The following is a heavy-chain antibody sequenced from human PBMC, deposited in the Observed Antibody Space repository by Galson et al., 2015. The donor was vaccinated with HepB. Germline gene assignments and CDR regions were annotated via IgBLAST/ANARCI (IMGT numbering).Heavy chain of an antibody. Sequence: SLRLSCAASGFTFSSYDMNWVRQAPGKGLEWVSYISSRSSTILYADSVKGRFTLSRDNAKNSLFLQMNSLRAEDTAVYYCARSAVARHWDIWGRGTMVTVSS. D-gene: IGHD6-19*01. V-gene: IGHV3-48*01. J-gene: IGHJ3*02. CDR2: ISSRSSTI. CDR3: ARSAVARHWDI. CDR1: GFTFSSYD.